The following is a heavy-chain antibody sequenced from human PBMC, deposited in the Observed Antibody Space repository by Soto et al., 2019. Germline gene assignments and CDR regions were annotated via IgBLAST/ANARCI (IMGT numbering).Heavy chain of an antibody. CDR1: GFTFSSYD. J-gene: IGHJ2*01. CDR2: MGTAGDT. Sequence: EVQLVESGGGLVQPGGSLRLSCAASGFTFSSYDMHWVRQATGKGLEWVSAMGTAGDTYYPGSVKGRFTISRENAKNSLYLQMNSLRAGDTAVYYCARGAYDSSGSNWYFDLWGRGTLVTVSS. CDR3: ARGAYDSSGSNWYFDL. D-gene: IGHD3-22*01. V-gene: IGHV3-13*01.